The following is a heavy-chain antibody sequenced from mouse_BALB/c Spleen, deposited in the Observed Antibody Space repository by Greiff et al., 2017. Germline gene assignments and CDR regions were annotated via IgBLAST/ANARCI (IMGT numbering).Heavy chain of an antibody. D-gene: IGHD2-10*02. CDR2: IYPGNSDT. CDR3: SSYGNYAMDY. V-gene: IGHV1-5*01. Sequence: VQLQQSGTVLARPGASVMMSCKASGYSFTSYWMHWVKQRPGQGLEWIGAIYPGNSDTSYNQKFKGKAKLTAVTSASTAYMELSSLTNEDSAVYYCSSYGNYAMDYWGQGTSVTVSS. CDR1: GYSFTSYW. J-gene: IGHJ4*01.